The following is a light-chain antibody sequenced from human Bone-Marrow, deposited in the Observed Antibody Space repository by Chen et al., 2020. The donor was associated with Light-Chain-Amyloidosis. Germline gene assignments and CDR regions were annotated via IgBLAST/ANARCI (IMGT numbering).Light chain of an antibody. CDR1: SSNLGAGYD. Sequence: QSVLTQPPSVSGAPGQRVIISCTGSSSNLGAGYDAHWYQHLPGTVPKLLIYVNVNRPSGVPDRFYGFKSGTSASLAITGLQADDEADYYCQSYDSDVSAVVFGGGTKLTAL. J-gene: IGLJ2*01. CDR3: QSYDSDVSAVV. V-gene: IGLV1-40*01. CDR2: VNV.